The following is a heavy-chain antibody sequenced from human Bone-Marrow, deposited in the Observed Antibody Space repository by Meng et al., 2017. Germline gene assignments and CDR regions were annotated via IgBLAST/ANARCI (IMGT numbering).Heavy chain of an antibody. CDR3: ATDRQGGGAPGY. Sequence: GESLKISCAAPGFAFSIYEMMWVRQAPGKGLEWVAYISSGGSITRYAEHAKGRFTSSRDSAQNTLYLQMNSLRDEDTAAYYCATDRQGGGAPGYWGQGTRVTVSS. CDR1: GFAFSIYE. J-gene: IGHJ4*02. V-gene: IGHV3-48*03. D-gene: IGHD3-16*01. CDR2: ISSGGSIT.